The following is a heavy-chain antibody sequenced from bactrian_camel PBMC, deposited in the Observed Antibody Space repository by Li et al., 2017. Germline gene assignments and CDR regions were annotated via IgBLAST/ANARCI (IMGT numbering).Heavy chain of an antibody. CDR2: INSGGGST. CDR1: GFTFSSYD. CDR3: VVQEFRRS. Sequence: VQLVESGGGLVQPGGSLRLSCVGSGFTFSSYDMSWVRQAPGKGLEWVSAINSGGGSTYYADSVKGRFTISRDNARNTLYLQLSSLKIEDTAMYYCVVQEFRRSGGQGTQVTVS. J-gene: IGHJ6*01. V-gene: IGHV3S40*01. D-gene: IGHD2*01.